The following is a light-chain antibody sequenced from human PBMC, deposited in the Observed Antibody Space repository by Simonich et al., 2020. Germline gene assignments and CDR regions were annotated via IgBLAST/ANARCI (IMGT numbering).Light chain of an antibody. V-gene: IGKV4-1*01. CDR1: QSVLCSSNNKNY. Sequence: DIVMTQSPDSLAVSLGERATIHCKSSQSVLCSSNNKNYLAWYKQKPAQPPKLLIYWASTRESGVPDRFSGSGSGTDFTLTISSLHAEDVAVYYCQQYYSTPPTFGGGTKVEIK. J-gene: IGKJ4*01. CDR3: QQYYSTPPT. CDR2: WAS.